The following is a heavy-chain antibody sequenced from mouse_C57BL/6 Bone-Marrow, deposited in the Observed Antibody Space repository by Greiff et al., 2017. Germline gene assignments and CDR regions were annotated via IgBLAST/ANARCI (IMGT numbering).Heavy chain of an antibody. J-gene: IGHJ4*01. D-gene: IGHD1-1*01. V-gene: IGHV1-63*01. Sequence: QVQLQQSGAELVRPGTSVKMSCKASGYTFTNYWIGWAKQRPGHGLEWIGDIYPGGGYTNYNEKFKGKATLTADKSSSTAYMQFSSLTSEDSAIYYCARGYGSSYYAMDYWGQGTSVTVAS. CDR3: ARGYGSSYYAMDY. CDR1: GYTFTNYW. CDR2: IYPGGGYT.